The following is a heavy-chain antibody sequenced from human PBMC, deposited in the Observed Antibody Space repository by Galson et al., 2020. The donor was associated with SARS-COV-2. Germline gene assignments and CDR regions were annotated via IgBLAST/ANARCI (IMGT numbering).Heavy chain of an antibody. J-gene: IGHJ6*02. CDR3: ARLKRQGPHSFGYDILTGNQRSAPRYYYGMDV. CDR2: IYYSGST. CDR1: GDSITSYY. Sequence: ASETLSLTCSVSGDSITSYYWTWIRQPPGKGLEWIGNIYYSGSTNHNPSLQSRVSLSVDTSKNQFTLRLTSVTAADTAVYYCARLKRQGPHSFGYDILTGNQRSAPRYYYGMDVWGQGTTVIVS. V-gene: IGHV4-59*08. D-gene: IGHD3-9*01.